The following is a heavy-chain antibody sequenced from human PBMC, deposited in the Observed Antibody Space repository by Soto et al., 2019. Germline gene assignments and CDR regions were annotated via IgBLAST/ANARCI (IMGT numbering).Heavy chain of an antibody. Sequence: APVKLSRPNSNYPFSSCGICCVRKAPGTGLKWMGWISVYNDITEYAQKLQGRVTMTTDTSTNTAFMELRSLRSDDTAVYYCASDSGSDLPVRGAVFDYWVPGTSVTVSS. V-gene: IGHV1-18*01. CDR3: ASDSGSDLPVRGAVFDY. CDR2: ISVYNDIT. D-gene: IGHD3-10*01. CDR1: NYPFSSCG. J-gene: IGHJ4*02.